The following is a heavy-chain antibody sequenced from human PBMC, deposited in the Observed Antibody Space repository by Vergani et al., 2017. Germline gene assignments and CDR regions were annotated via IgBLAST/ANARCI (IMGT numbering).Heavy chain of an antibody. Sequence: QVQLVQSGAEVKKPGSSVKVSCKASGGTFSSYAISWVRQAPGQGLEWMGGIIPIFGTANDAQKFQGRVTITADESTSTAYMELSSLRSEDTAVYYCARDSEYSSKNYYYYMDVWGKGTTVTVSS. V-gene: IGHV1-69*01. CDR1: GGTFSSYA. CDR2: IIPIFGTA. D-gene: IGHD6-6*01. CDR3: ARDSEYSSKNYYYYMDV. J-gene: IGHJ6*03.